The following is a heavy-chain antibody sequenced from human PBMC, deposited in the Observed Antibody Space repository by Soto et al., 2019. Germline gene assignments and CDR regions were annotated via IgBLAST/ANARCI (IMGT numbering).Heavy chain of an antibody. J-gene: IGHJ5*02. CDR3: ERDSWKATWFDT. Sequence: GWSXRLCCASSGVSVMINDIILFRHAPGKGLEWVSVIYSGGSTYYADSVKGRFTISRDNSKNTLYLQMNSLRAEDTDVYYCERDSWKATWFDTPGQRPLV. V-gene: IGHV3-53*01. CDR1: GVSVMIND. D-gene: IGHD1-1*01. CDR2: IYSGGST.